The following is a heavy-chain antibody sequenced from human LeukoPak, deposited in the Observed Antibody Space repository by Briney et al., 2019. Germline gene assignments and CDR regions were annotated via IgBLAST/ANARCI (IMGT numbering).Heavy chain of an antibody. CDR2: ISAYNGNT. J-gene: IGHJ4*02. CDR3: ARVGRITGTSPPDY. V-gene: IGHV1-18*01. CDR1: GYTFTSYG. D-gene: IGHD1-20*01. Sequence: ASVTVSCKASGYTFTSYGISWVRQAPGQGLEWMGWISAYNGNTNYAQKLQGRVTMTTDTSTSTAYMELRSLRSDDTAVYYCARVGRITGTSPPDYWGQGTLVTVSS.